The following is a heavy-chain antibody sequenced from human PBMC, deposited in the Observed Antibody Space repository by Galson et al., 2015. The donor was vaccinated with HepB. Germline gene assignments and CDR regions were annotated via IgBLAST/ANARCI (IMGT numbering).Heavy chain of an antibody. Sequence: SLRLSCAASGFTFSSYSMNWVRQAPGKGLEWISYISSSGSTIYYADSVKGRFTISRDNAKNSLYLQMNSLRAEDTAVYYCARTHEITMIVVVTNVYFDYWGQGTLVTVSS. V-gene: IGHV3-48*04. D-gene: IGHD3-22*01. CDR1: GFTFSSYS. CDR2: ISSSGSTI. CDR3: ARTHEITMIVVVTNVYFDY. J-gene: IGHJ4*02.